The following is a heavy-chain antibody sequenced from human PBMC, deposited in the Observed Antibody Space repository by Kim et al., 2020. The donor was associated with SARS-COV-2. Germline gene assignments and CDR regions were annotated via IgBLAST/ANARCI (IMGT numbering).Heavy chain of an antibody. CDR2: IWDDGNRK. D-gene: IGHD3-10*01. CDR3: VKGGGRCGSSAFDL. V-gene: IGHV3-30*02. J-gene: IGHJ2*01. CDR1: GFTFSSYA. Sequence: GGSLRLSCAASGFTFSSYAMHWVRQAPGKGLEWVAIIWDDGNRKYYVDSVKGRFTVSRDNSKNTLDLQMNSLRAEDTAIYYCVKGGGRCGSSAFDLWRGG.